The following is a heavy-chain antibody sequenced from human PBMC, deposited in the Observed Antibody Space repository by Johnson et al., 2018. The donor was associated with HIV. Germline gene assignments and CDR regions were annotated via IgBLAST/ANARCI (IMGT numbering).Heavy chain of an antibody. Sequence: QVQLVESGGGLVKPGGSLRLSCAASGFTFSDYYMTWIRQAPGKGLAWVAVIWYDGSNKYYADSVKGRFTISRDNSKNSLYLQMNSLRAEDTALYYCAKDLINSGIDPQAFDIWGQGTMVSVSS. D-gene: IGHD1-26*01. CDR1: GFTFSDYY. CDR2: IWYDGSNK. CDR3: AKDLINSGIDPQAFDI. V-gene: IGHV3-33*06. J-gene: IGHJ3*02.